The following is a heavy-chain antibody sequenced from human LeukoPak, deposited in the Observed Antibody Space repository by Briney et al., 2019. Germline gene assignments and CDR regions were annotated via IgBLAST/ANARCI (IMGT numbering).Heavy chain of an antibody. CDR3: ATLIDSSGWEPPDY. D-gene: IGHD6-19*01. V-gene: IGHV3-7*03. J-gene: IGHJ4*02. Sequence: GGSLRLSCAASGFTFSSYWMSWVRQAPGKGLEWVANIKQDGSEKYCVDSVKGRFTISRDNAKNSLYLQMNSLRAEDTAVYYCATLIDSSGWEPPDYWGQGTLVTVSS. CDR1: GFTFSSYW. CDR2: IKQDGSEK.